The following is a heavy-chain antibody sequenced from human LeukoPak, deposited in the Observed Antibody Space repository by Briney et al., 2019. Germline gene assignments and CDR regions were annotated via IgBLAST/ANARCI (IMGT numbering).Heavy chain of an antibody. D-gene: IGHD3-22*01. CDR1: GGSISSSSYY. V-gene: IGHV4-39*01. CDR2: TYYSGST. CDR3: ARHLKTSYYYDSSGYPDY. Sequence: SETLSLTCTVSGGSISSSSYYWGWIRQPPGKGLEWIGSTYYSGSTYYNPSLKSRVTISVDTSKNQFSLKLSSVTAADTAVYYCARHLKTSYYYDSSGYPDYWGQGTLVTVSS. J-gene: IGHJ4*02.